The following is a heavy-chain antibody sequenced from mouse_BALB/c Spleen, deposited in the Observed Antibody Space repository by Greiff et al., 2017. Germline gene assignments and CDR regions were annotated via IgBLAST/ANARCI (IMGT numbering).Heavy chain of an antibody. Sequence: EVKLVESGGGLVQPGGSRKLSCAASGFTFSSFGMHWVRQAPEKGLEWVAYISSGSSTIYYADTVKGRFTISRDNPKNTLFLQMTSLRSEDTAMYYCARSGRLLFDYWGQGTTLTVSS. CDR1: GFTFSSFG. CDR2: ISSGSSTI. V-gene: IGHV5-17*02. D-gene: IGHD1-2*01. CDR3: ARSGRLLFDY. J-gene: IGHJ2*01.